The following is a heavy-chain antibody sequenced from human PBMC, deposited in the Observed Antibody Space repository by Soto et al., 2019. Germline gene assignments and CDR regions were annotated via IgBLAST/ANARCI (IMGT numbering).Heavy chain of an antibody. Sequence: ASVKVSCKASGYTFTSYAMHWVRQAPGQRLEWMGWINAGNGNTKYSQKFQGRVTITRDTSASTAYMELSSLRSEDTAVYYCARAFTIFGVVIELDYYYGMDVWGQGTTVTVSS. J-gene: IGHJ6*02. CDR1: GYTFTSYA. CDR2: INAGNGNT. CDR3: ARAFTIFGVVIELDYYYGMDV. D-gene: IGHD3-3*01. V-gene: IGHV1-3*01.